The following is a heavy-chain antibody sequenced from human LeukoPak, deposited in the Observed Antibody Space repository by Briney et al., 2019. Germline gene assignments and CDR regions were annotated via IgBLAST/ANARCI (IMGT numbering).Heavy chain of an antibody. D-gene: IGHD3-10*01. CDR3: VRGWAPRGEKSSFAS. CDR1: GASINSGY. J-gene: IGHJ4*02. V-gene: IGHV4-4*07. Sequence: PSETLSPTCTVSGASINSGYWTWVRQVAGKGLEWIGRIFASGSTNYNPYLRSRITMSVDTSKNQFSLDLSSVTAADTGVYYCVRGWAPRGEKSSFASWGQGTLVTVSS. CDR2: IFASGST.